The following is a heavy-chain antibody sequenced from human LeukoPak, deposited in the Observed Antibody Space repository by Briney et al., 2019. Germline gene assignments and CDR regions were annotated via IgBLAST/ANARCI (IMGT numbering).Heavy chain of an antibody. Sequence: GGSLRLSCAAPGFTVSRKYMSWVRQAPGKGLEWVAVIYTDASTYYADSVKGRFTISRDNSKNTVYLQMNSLRAEDTAVYYCIRDYGDYWGQGTLVTVSS. CDR3: IRDYGDY. J-gene: IGHJ4*02. V-gene: IGHV3-53*01. CDR1: GFTVSRKY. CDR2: IYTDAST. D-gene: IGHD4/OR15-4a*01.